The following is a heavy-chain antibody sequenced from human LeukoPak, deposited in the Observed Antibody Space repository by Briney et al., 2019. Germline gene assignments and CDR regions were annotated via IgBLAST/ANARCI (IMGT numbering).Heavy chain of an antibody. Sequence: PSETLSLTCAVYGGSFSGYYWSWIRQPPGKGLEWIGEINHSGSTNYNPSLKSRVTISVDTSKNQFSLKLSSVTAADTAVYYCARGFVAYGDYGGDWGQGTLVTVSS. CDR3: ARGFVAYGDYGGD. CDR2: INHSGST. J-gene: IGHJ4*02. CDR1: GGSFSGYY. D-gene: IGHD4-17*01. V-gene: IGHV4-34*01.